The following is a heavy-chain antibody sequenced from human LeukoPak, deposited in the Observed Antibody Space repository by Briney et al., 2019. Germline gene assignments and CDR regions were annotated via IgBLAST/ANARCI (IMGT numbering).Heavy chain of an antibody. CDR1: GFTFSNYG. V-gene: IGHV3-7*01. CDR2: IKQDGFEK. CDR3: ARERGGYCSGATCYKAFDI. Sequence: PGGSLRLSCAASGFTFSNYGMTWVRQAPGKGLEWVANIKQDGFEKYYVGSVRGRFTISRDNAKNSLDLQMSSLRAEDTAVYYCARERGGYCSGATCYKAFDIWGQGTMVTVSS. J-gene: IGHJ3*02. D-gene: IGHD2-2*02.